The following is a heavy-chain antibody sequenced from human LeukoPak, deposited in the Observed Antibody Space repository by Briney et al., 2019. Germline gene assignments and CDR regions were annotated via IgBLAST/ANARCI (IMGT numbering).Heavy chain of an antibody. D-gene: IGHD3-9*01. CDR2: IYPDDSDT. J-gene: IGHJ2*01. Sequence: GESLKISCKGSGYSFTSYWIGWVRQMPGKGLEWMGIIYPDDSDTRYSPSFQGQVTISADKSISTAYLQWSSLKASDTAMYYCARRYDILTGYYDWYFDLWGRGTLVTVSS. CDR1: GYSFTSYW. CDR3: ARRYDILTGYYDWYFDL. V-gene: IGHV5-51*01.